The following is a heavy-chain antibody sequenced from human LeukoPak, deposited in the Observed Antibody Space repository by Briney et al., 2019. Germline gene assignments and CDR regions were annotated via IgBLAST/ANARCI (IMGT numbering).Heavy chain of an antibody. V-gene: IGHV4-4*07. CDR2: IYASGSS. CDR1: GDSISNYY. J-gene: IGHJ6*03. Sequence: PSETLSLTCTVSGDSISNYYWSWVRQPAGKGLEGIGRIYASGSSNYNPSLKSRITMSVDTSKNQFSLKLSSVTAADTAVYYCARCLNTYYYDNSGYSPEHYYMDVWGKGTTVIVSS. CDR3: ARCLNTYYYDNSGYSPEHYYMDV. D-gene: IGHD3-22*01.